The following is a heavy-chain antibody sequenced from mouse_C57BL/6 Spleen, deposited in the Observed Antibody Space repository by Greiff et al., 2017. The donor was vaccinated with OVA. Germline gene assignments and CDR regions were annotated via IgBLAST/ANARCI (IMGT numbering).Heavy chain of an antibody. CDR2: IDPSDSDT. CDR1: GYTFTSYW. J-gene: IGHJ1*03. Sequence: QVQLQQPGAELVRPGSSVKLSCKASGYTFTSYWMHWVKQRPIQGLEWIGTIDPSDSDTHYHQKFKDKATLTVDKSSSTAYMQLSSQTSDVSAVYYCARSLLEYFDVWGTGTTVTVSS. CDR3: ARSLLEYFDV. D-gene: IGHD1-2*01. V-gene: IGHV1-52*01.